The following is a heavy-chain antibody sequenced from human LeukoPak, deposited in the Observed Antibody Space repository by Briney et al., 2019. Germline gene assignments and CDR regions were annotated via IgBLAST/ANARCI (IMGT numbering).Heavy chain of an antibody. Sequence: GGPLRLSCAASGFTFSSCAMSWVRQAPGKGLEWVSSISSSSSYIYYADSVKGRFTISRDNAKNSLYLQMNSLRAEDTAVYYCARDRGPTMIESPTDYWGQGTLVTVSS. CDR2: ISSSSSYI. J-gene: IGHJ4*02. CDR1: GFTFSSCA. CDR3: ARDRGPTMIESPTDY. D-gene: IGHD3-22*01. V-gene: IGHV3-21*01.